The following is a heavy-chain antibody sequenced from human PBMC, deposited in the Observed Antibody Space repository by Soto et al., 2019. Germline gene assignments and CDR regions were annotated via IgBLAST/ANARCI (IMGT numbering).Heavy chain of an antibody. D-gene: IGHD2-15*01. CDR3: TKSSVHCSGGSCFDF. CDR2: ISGSGATT. Sequence: GGSLRLSCAASGFTFSSYAMSWVRQAPGKRLEWLSLISGSGATTYYADSVKGRFIVSRDKSKNTVYLQMNSLRADDTALYYCTKSSVHCSGGSCFDFWGPGT. V-gene: IGHV3-23*01. J-gene: IGHJ5*01. CDR1: GFTFSSYA.